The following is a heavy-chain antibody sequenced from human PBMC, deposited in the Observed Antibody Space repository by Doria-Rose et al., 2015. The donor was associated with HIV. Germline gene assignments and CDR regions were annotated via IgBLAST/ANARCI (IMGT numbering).Heavy chain of an antibody. CDR3: ARGVGGTGAYDF. CDR2: ISHSGSS. CDR1: GGSFSGYY. J-gene: IGHJ4*02. V-gene: IGHV4-34*01. Sequence: QVQLQQQGARLLKPAETLSLTCAVYGGSFSGYYWSRIRQSPGKGLEWIGEISHSGSSTYDPSLKSRVTISVDTSKNQFSRKLNSVTAADTAIYYCARGVGGTGAYDFLAQGNLFTVST. D-gene: IGHD1-26*01.